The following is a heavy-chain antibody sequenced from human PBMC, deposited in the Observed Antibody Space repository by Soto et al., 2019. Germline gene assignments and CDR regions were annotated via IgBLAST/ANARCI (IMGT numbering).Heavy chain of an antibody. V-gene: IGHV2-5*02. Sequence: SGPTLVKPTQTLTLTCTFSGFSLNTSGVGVGWIRQPPGKALEWLALIYWDDDKRYSPSLKSRLTITKDTSKNLVVLTMANMDPVDTATYYCAHWRLGSSPTYYFYYMDVWGKGTTVTVSS. J-gene: IGHJ6*03. CDR3: AHWRLGSSPTYYFYYMDV. CDR1: GFSLNTSGVG. CDR2: IYWDDDK. D-gene: IGHD2-2*01.